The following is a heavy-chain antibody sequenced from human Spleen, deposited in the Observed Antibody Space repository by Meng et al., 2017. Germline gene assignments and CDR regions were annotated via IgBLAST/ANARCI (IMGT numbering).Heavy chain of an antibody. D-gene: IGHD3-10*01. CDR3: ARDQGITLVRKGTNYYAMDV. Sequence: SVKVSCKASGDIFSSYSISWVRRAPGQGLEWMGRITPYPGIVNYVEKFQGRVTITADKSTSTAYMELSSLRSEETAVYYCARDQGITLVRKGTNYYAMDVWGQGTTVTVSS. CDR1: GDIFSSYS. V-gene: IGHV1-69*04. CDR2: ITPYPGIV. J-gene: IGHJ6*02.